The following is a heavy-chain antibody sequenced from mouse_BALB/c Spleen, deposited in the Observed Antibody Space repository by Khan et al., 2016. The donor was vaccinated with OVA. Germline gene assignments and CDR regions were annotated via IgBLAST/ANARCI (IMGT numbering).Heavy chain of an antibody. J-gene: IGHJ3*01. D-gene: IGHD4-1*01. CDR3: ARAEWDVFAY. V-gene: IGHV1-77*01. CDR2: IYPGSDST. CDR1: GYTFTDYV. Sequence: VQLQESGPELVKPGASVKMSCKASGYTFTDYVMNWVKQRTGQGLEWIGQIYPGSDSTYYNEKFKGKATLTADRSSSTAYMQLSSLTSEESAVYFWARAEWDVFAYWGQGTLVTVSA.